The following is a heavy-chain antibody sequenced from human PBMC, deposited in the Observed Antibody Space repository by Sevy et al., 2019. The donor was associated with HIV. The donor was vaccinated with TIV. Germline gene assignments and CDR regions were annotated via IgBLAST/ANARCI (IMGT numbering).Heavy chain of an antibody. CDR2: INHSGST. V-gene: IGHV4-34*01. Sequence: SETLSLTCAVYGGSFSGYYWSWIRQPPGKGLERIGEINHSGSTNYNPSLKSRVTISVDTSKNQFSLKLSSVTAADTAVYYCARGRGHYCDGRGGTYFDYWRQGTLVTVSS. CDR3: ARGRGHYCDGRGGTYFDY. D-gene: IGHD3-22*01. J-gene: IGHJ4*02. CDR1: GGSFSGYY.